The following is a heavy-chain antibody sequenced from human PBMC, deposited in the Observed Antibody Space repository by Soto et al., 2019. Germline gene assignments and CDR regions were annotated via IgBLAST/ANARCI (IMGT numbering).Heavy chain of an antibody. V-gene: IGHV4-4*02. J-gene: IGHJ4*02. CDR1: GGSISSSNW. Sequence: QVQLQESGPGLVKPSGTLSLTCAVSGGSISSSNWWSWVRQPPGKGLEWIGEIYHSGSTNYNPSLQSRVTISVDTSKNQFSLELSSVTAADTAVYYCARAAMGGSSWPFDYWVQGTLVTVSS. CDR3: ARAAMGGSSWPFDY. D-gene: IGHD6-13*01. CDR2: IYHSGST.